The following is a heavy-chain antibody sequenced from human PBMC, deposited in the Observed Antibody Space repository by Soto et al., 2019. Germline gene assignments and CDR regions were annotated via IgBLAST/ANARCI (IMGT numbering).Heavy chain of an antibody. CDR3: SGGRYYYYYMDV. CDR2: FYYSGST. CDR1: GGSISSYY. Sequence: QVQLQESGPGLVKPSETLSLTCTVSGGSISSYYWSWIRQPPGKGLEWIGYFYYSGSTNYNPSLKSRVTISVDTSKNQFSLKLSSVTAADTAVYYCSGGRYYYYYMDVWGKGTTVTVSS. D-gene: IGHD2-15*01. J-gene: IGHJ6*03. V-gene: IGHV4-59*01.